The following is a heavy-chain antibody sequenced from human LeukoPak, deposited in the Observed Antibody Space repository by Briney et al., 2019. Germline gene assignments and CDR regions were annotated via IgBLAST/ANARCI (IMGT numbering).Heavy chain of an antibody. CDR2: IDPSTGDT. J-gene: IGHJ4*02. CDR1: GYTFSEYY. D-gene: IGHD3-10*01. V-gene: IGHV1-2*02. CDR3: ARGNNYGSGSLFYG. Sequence: ASVKVSCKTSGYTFSEYYIYWVRQAPGQGLEWMGWIDPSTGDTNYAQNFQGRVTMTRDTSTTTVYMELSSLKSDDTAVYHCARGNNYGSGSLFYGWGQGTLVTVSS.